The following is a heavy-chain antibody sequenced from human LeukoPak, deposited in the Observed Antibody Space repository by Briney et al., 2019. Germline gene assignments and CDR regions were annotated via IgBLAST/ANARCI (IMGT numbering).Heavy chain of an antibody. V-gene: IGHV4-59*01. CDR1: GGSIRSYY. D-gene: IGHD2/OR15-2a*01. CDR2: INYSGST. Sequence: PSETLSLTCTVSGGSIRSYYWSWLRQPPGKGLEWIGHINYSGSTSYNPSLRSRVTISVDTSKNQFSLKLSSVTAADTAVYYCTSSTTGGWFDPWGQGTLVTVSS. J-gene: IGHJ5*02. CDR3: TSSTTGGWFDP.